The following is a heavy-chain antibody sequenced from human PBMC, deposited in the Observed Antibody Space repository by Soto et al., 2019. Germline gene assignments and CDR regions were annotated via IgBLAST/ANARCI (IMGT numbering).Heavy chain of an antibody. CDR1: GYTLTDNY. CDR3: ARSLTTLTTLLDY. CDR2: INPNGGT. J-gene: IGHJ4*02. D-gene: IGHD4-17*01. V-gene: IGHV1-2*02. Sequence: QVQLVQSGAEVKRPGASVKVSCKASGYTLTDNYIHWVREAPGQGLEWMGWINPNGGTNYAQKFQGRVTMTRDTSISTADMELSRLRSDDTAVYYCARSLTTLTTLLDYWGQGTLVTGSS.